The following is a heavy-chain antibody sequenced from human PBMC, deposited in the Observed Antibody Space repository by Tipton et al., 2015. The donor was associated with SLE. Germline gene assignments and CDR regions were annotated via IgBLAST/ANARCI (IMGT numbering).Heavy chain of an antibody. Sequence: TLSLTCTVSGGSISSGSYYWSWIRQHPGKGLEWIGYMYYSGSTYYNPSLKSRVSISVDTSKNQFSLKLSSLTAADTAVYYCARDRGYCGATSCYLDSWGKGTLVTVSS. V-gene: IGHV4-31*03. CDR3: ARDRGYCGATSCYLDS. D-gene: IGHD2-15*01. J-gene: IGHJ4*02. CDR1: GGSISSGSYY. CDR2: MYYSGST.